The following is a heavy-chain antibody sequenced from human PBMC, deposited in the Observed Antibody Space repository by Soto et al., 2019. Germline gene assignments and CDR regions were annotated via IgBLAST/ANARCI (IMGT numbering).Heavy chain of an antibody. D-gene: IGHD2-21*01. CDR3: ARVPGYSIGDL. J-gene: IGHJ2*01. V-gene: IGHV1-3*01. CDR1: GYTFTSYA. Sequence: QVQLVQSGAEVKKPGASVKVSCKASGYTFTSYAMHWVRQAPGQRPEWMGWINAGNGNTKYSQKFQGRVTITRDTSASTAYMELSSLRSEDTAVYYCARVPGYSIGDLWGRGTLVTVSS. CDR2: INAGNGNT.